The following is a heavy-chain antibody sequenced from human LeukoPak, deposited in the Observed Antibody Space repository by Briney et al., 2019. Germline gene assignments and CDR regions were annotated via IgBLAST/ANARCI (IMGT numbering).Heavy chain of an antibody. Sequence: PSETLSLTCAVYGGSFSGYYWSWIRQPPGKGLEWIGEINHSGSTNYNPSLKSRVTISVDTSKNQFSLKLSSVTAADTAVYYCARSKEGGYFPFDYWGQGTLVTVSS. CDR3: ARSKEGGYFPFDY. V-gene: IGHV4-34*01. J-gene: IGHJ4*02. CDR1: GGSFSGYY. CDR2: INHSGST. D-gene: IGHD3-22*01.